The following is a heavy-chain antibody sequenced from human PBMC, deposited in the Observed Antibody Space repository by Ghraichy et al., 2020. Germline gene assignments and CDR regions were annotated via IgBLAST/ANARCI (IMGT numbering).Heavy chain of an antibody. J-gene: IGHJ5*02. D-gene: IGHD5-24*01. Sequence: SVKVSCKASGGTFSSYAISWVRQAPGQGLEWMGGIIPIFGTANYAQKFQGRVTITADESTSTAYMELSSLRSEDTAVYYCARGREMATNPFDPWGQGTLVTVSS. CDR1: GGTFSSYA. CDR2: IIPIFGTA. CDR3: ARGREMATNPFDP. V-gene: IGHV1-69*13.